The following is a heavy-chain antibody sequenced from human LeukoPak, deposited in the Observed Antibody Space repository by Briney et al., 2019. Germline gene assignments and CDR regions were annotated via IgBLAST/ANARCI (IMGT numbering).Heavy chain of an antibody. Sequence: PSETLSLTCAVSGGSINSSSSYYWGWIRQPPGKGLEWIGSIYYSGSTYYNPSLKSRVTISVDTSKNQFSLKLSSVTAADTAVYYCASQEGLWTGDYWGQGTLVTVSS. CDR1: GGSINSSSSYY. CDR3: ASQEGLWTGDY. J-gene: IGHJ4*02. V-gene: IGHV4-39*01. CDR2: IYYSGST. D-gene: IGHD4/OR15-4a*01.